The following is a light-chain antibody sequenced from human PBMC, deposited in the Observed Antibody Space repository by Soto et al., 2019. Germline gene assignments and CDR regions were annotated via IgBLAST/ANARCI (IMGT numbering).Light chain of an antibody. J-gene: IGLJ3*02. CDR3: SSYAGSHTYEV. CDR1: SSDVGAYDF. Sequence: QSVLTQPPSASGAPGQRVIISCTGTSSDVGAYDFVSWYQQNPGKAPRLIIFDVIKRPSGVPDRFSGSKSGNTASLTISGLQSEDEADYHCSSYAGSHTYEVFGGGTKVTVL. V-gene: IGLV2-11*01. CDR2: DVI.